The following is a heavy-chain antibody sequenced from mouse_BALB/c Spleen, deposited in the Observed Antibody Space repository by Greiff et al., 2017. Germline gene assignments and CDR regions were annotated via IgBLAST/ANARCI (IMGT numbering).Heavy chain of an antibody. J-gene: IGHJ2*01. V-gene: IGHV5-12-2*01. CDR3: ARHLTGAFDD. CDR2: LSNGGGST. D-gene: IGHD4-1*01. Sequence: EVKLMESGGGLVQPGGSLKLSCAASGFTFSSYTMSWVRQTPEKRLEWVAYLSNGGGSTYYPDTVKGRFTISRDNAKNTLYLQMSSLKSEDTAMYYCARHLTGAFDDWGQGTTRTVSS. CDR1: GFTFSSYT.